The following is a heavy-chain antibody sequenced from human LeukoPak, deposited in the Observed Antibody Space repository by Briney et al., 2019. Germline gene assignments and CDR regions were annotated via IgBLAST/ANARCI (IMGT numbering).Heavy chain of an antibody. CDR1: GFTFSSYW. Sequence: GGSLRLSCAASGFTFSSYWMSWVRQAPGKGLEWVANIKPDGSEKYYVDSVKGRFTTSRDNAKNSLYLQMNTLRAEDTAVYYCAKDGGGSYWGQGTLVTVSS. J-gene: IGHJ4*02. D-gene: IGHD3-16*01. V-gene: IGHV3-7*01. CDR2: IKPDGSEK. CDR3: AKDGGGSY.